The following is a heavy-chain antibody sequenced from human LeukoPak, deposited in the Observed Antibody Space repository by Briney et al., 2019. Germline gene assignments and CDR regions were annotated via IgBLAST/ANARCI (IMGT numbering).Heavy chain of an antibody. J-gene: IGHJ6*04. V-gene: IGHV3-48*03. Sequence: GGSLRVSCAASGFTFSSYAMNWVRQAPGKGLEWVSYISSSGSTIYYADSVKGRFTISRDNAKNSLYLQMNSLRAEDTAVYYCAELGITMIGGVWGKGTTVTISS. CDR1: GFTFSSYA. CDR3: AELGITMIGGV. D-gene: IGHD3-10*02. CDR2: ISSSGSTI.